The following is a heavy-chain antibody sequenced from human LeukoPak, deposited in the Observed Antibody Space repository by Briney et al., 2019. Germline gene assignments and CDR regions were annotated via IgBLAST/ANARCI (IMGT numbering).Heavy chain of an antibody. D-gene: IGHD3-22*01. CDR2: IYYSGST. CDR1: GGSISSGGYY. V-gene: IGHV4-31*03. CDR3: ARDQGTSGYYSNDAFDI. Sequence: SETLSLTCTVSGGSISSGGYYWSWLRQHPGKGLEWIGYIYYSGSTYYNPSLKSRVTISVDTSKNQFSLKLSSVTAADTAVYYCARDQGTSGYYSNDAFDIWGQGTMVTVSS. J-gene: IGHJ3*02.